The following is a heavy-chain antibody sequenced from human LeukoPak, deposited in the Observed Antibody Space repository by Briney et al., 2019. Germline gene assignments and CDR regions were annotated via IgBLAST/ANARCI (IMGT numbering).Heavy chain of an antibody. Sequence: PGGSLRLSCAASGFTFDDYGMSWVRQAPGKGLEWVSGINWNGASTGYADSVKGRFTISRDNAKNSLYLQMNSLRAEDTALYHCARADSYYYGSGGFDPWGQGTLVTVSS. J-gene: IGHJ5*02. CDR1: GFTFDDYG. CDR2: INWNGAST. D-gene: IGHD3-10*01. CDR3: ARADSYYYGSGGFDP. V-gene: IGHV3-20*01.